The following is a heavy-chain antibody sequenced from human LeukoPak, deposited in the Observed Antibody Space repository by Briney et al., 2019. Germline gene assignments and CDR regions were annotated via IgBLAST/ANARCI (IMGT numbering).Heavy chain of an antibody. V-gene: IGHV1-46*01. J-gene: IGHJ4*02. D-gene: IGHD5-12*01. CDR3: ARVLVGGYGGVGDY. Sequence: ASVTVSCMTSGYTFTTYYMHWVRQAPGQGLEWMGIINPSGGGTSYAQKFQGRVAMTRDTSTNTIYMVLSSLRSEDTAMYYCARVLVGGYGGVGDYWGQGTLVTVSS. CDR1: GYTFTTYY. CDR2: INPSGGGT.